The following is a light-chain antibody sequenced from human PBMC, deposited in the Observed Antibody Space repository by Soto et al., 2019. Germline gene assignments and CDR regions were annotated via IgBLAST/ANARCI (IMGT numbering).Light chain of an antibody. CDR3: AVWDDNLNGVV. CDR1: SSNVERNY. Sequence: QSVLTQPPSASGTPGQRVIITCSGGSSNVERNYVYWYQHLPGTAPKLLIYRDDQRPSGVPDRFSGSKSGTSASLAISGLRSEDEAAYYCAVWDDNLNGVVFGGGTKLTVL. J-gene: IGLJ2*01. V-gene: IGLV1-47*01. CDR2: RDD.